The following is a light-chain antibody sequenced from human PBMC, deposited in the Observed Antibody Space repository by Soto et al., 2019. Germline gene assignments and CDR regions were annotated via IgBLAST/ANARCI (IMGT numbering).Light chain of an antibody. J-gene: IGLJ1*01. CDR3: CSYAGSSLYV. Sequence: QSALTQPASVSGSPGQSITISCTGTSSDVGSYNLDSWYQQHPGKAPKLMIYEGSKRPSGVSNRFSGSKSGNTASLTISGLQAEDEADYYCCSYAGSSLYVLGTGTKVTVL. V-gene: IGLV2-23*01. CDR1: SSDVGSYNL. CDR2: EGS.